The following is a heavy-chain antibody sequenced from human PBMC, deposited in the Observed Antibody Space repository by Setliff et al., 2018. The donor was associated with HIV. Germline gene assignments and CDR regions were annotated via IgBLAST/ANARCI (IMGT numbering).Heavy chain of an antibody. J-gene: IGHJ4*02. V-gene: IGHV1-46*01. Sequence: ASVKVSCKASGYAFTSFYLHWVRQAPGQGLEWMAIVNPSGGDTSYAEKFQGRVTMTSDTSTSTVYMELSSLRSEDTAVYYCAREGLVGATPRHFDYWGQGTLVTVSS. CDR2: VNPSGGDT. D-gene: IGHD1-26*01. CDR3: AREGLVGATPRHFDY. CDR1: GYAFTSFY.